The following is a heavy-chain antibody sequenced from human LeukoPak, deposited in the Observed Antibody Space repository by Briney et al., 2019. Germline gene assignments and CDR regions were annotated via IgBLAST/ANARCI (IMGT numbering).Heavy chain of an antibody. CDR3: ARQPILTGYSGYFDY. J-gene: IGHJ4*02. Sequence: GGSLRLSCAASGFTFSSYAMHWVRQAPGKGLEWVAVISYDGSNKYYADSVKGRFTISRDNSKNTLYLQMNSLRAEDTAVYYCARQPILTGYSGYFDYWGQGTLVTVSS. D-gene: IGHD3-9*01. CDR2: ISYDGSNK. V-gene: IGHV3-30-3*01. CDR1: GFTFSSYA.